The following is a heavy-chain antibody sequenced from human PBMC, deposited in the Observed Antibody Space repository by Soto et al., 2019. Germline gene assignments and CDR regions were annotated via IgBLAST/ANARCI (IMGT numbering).Heavy chain of an antibody. CDR2: IYSGGST. CDR3: ARELRRSYYYGMDV. J-gene: IGHJ6*02. V-gene: IGHV3-53*01. Sequence: GGSLRLSCAASGFTVSSNYMSWVRQAPGKGLEWVSVIYSGGSTYYPDSVKGRFTISRDNSKNTLYLQMNSLRAEDTAVYYCARELRRSYYYGMDVWGQGTTVTVSS. CDR1: GFTVSSNY.